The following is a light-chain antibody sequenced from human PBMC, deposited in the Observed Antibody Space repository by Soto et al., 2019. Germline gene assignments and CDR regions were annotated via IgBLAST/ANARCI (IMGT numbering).Light chain of an antibody. CDR2: AAS. CDR3: HQSSSTPPT. V-gene: IGKV1-39*01. Sequence: DIQMTQSPTSLAASVGDRITITCRASQSISSYLKWYQQKPGKAPKLLIYAASSLQSGVPSRFSGSVSATDFTLTISSLQPEDFATYYCHQSSSTPPTFGQGTKLDIK. J-gene: IGKJ2*01. CDR1: QSISSY.